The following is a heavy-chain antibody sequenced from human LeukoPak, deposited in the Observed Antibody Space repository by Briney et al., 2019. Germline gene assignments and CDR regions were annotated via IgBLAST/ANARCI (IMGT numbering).Heavy chain of an antibody. D-gene: IGHD3-22*01. CDR2: IYYRGST. J-gene: IGHJ4*02. CDR1: GGSISSYY. CDR3: ARLSGYSSGHYYSDY. Sequence: SETLSLTCTVSGGSISSYYWSWIRQPPGKGLEWIGYIYYRGSTNYNPSLKSRVTISVDTSKNQFSLRLSSVTAADTAVYYCARLSGYSSGHYYSDYWGQGTLVTVSS. V-gene: IGHV4-59*01.